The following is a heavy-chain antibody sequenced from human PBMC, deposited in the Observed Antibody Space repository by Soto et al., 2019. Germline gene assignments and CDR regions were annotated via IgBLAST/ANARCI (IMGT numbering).Heavy chain of an antibody. CDR3: AKYEYCSGGSCYPLFDY. J-gene: IGHJ4*02. V-gene: IGHV3-23*01. CDR2: ISGSGGST. Sequence: GGSLRLSCAASGFTFSSYAMSWVRQAPGKGLEWVSAISGSGGSTYYADSVKGRFTISRDNSKNTLYLQMNSLRAEDTAVYYCAKYEYCSGGSCYPLFDYWGQGTLVTVSS. D-gene: IGHD2-15*01. CDR1: GFTFSSYA.